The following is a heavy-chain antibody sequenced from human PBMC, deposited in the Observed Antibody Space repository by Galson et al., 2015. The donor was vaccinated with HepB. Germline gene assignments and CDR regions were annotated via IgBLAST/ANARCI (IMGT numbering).Heavy chain of an antibody. J-gene: IGHJ3*02. Sequence: SLRLSCAASGFTFSSYGMHWVRQAPGKGLEWVAVISYDGSNKYYADSVKGRFTISRDNSKNTLYLQMNSLRAEDTAVYYCAKGYDSSGYYYGAFDIWGQGTMVTVSS. CDR1: GFTFSSYG. CDR3: AKGYDSSGYYYGAFDI. D-gene: IGHD3-22*01. V-gene: IGHV3-30*18. CDR2: ISYDGSNK.